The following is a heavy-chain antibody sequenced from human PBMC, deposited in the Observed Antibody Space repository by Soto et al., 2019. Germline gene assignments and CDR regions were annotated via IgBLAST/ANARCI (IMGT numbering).Heavy chain of an antibody. CDR2: IYHSGSI. CDR1: NASISSRKW. D-gene: IGHD3-10*01. J-gene: IGHJ3*02. Sequence: QAHLQESGPGLVKPSGTLSLTCTVSNASISSRKWWTWVRQTPGKGLEWIGEIYHSGSINHNPSLKSRVTMSVDKSKNQFSLKMTSVTAADTGVYYCASKFGELLADAFDIWGQGTVVTVSS. CDR3: ASKFGELLADAFDI. V-gene: IGHV4-4*02.